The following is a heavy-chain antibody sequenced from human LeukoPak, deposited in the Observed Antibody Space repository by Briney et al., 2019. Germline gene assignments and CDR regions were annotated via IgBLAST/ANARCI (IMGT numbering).Heavy chain of an antibody. CDR2: IYYSGST. V-gene: IGHV4-59*01. CDR1: GGSISSYY. D-gene: IGHD3-9*01. J-gene: IGHJ4*02. Sequence: PSETLSLTCTVSGGSISSYYWSWIRQPPGKGLEWIGYIYYSGSTNYNPSLKSLVTISVDTSKNQFSLKLSSVTAADTAVYYCARVAGDYDILTGYTYFYYWGQGTLVTVSS. CDR3: ARVAGDYDILTGYTYFYY.